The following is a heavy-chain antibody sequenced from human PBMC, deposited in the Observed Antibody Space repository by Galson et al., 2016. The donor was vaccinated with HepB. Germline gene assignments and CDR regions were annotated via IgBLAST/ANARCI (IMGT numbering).Heavy chain of an antibody. CDR2: ISSSGGTT. Sequence: SLRLSCAASGFTFGDYFMNWIRQAPGKGLEWVAYISSSGGTTYYSDSVRGRFTISRDNANNSLYLKMNSLTASDTAVYYCATDGCTGGTCYDWGQGIPVTVSS. D-gene: IGHD2-15*01. V-gene: IGHV3-11*01. CDR3: ATDGCTGGTCYD. J-gene: IGHJ4*02. CDR1: GFTFGDYF.